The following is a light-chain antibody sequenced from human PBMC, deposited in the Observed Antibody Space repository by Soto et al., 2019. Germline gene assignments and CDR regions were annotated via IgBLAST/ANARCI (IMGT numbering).Light chain of an antibody. V-gene: IGKV2-28*01. CDR3: MQALQTWT. J-gene: IGKJ1*01. CDR2: LGS. CDR1: QSLLHSNGYSY. Sequence: DIVMTQSPLSLPVTPGEPASISCRSSQSLLHSNGYSYLDWYLQKPGQSPQLLIYLGSNRASGVPDRFSGSGSGTDFTLKISRVEAEDVGVYYCMQALQTWTFGQGTKVDI.